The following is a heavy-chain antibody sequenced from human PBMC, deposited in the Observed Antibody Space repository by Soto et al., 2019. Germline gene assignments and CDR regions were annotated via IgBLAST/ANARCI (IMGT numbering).Heavy chain of an antibody. CDR1: GFTFSSYA. D-gene: IGHD6-19*01. V-gene: IGHV3-23*01. Sequence: PRLSCAASGFTFSSYAMSWVRQAPGKGLEWVSAISGSGGSTYYADSVKGRFTISRDNSKNTLYLQMNSLRAEDTAVYYCAKDIHSSGWYEALLPSNYSYYDMDAWGQGTTVTV. CDR2: ISGSGGST. J-gene: IGHJ6*02. CDR3: AKDIHSSGWYEALLPSNYSYYDMDA.